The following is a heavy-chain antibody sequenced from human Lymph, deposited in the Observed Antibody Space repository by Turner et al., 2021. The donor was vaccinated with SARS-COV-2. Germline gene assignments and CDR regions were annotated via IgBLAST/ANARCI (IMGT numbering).Heavy chain of an antibody. Sequence: QVQLVESGGGVVQPGRSLRLPSAASGFTFSSYGMHWVRQAPGKGLEWVAVIWYDGSKKYYADSVKGRFTISRNNSKNTLYLQMNSLGAEDTAVYYCAKDPNWYVLSAVDYWGQGTLVTVSS. V-gene: IGHV3-33*06. CDR2: IWYDGSKK. D-gene: IGHD1-1*01. CDR3: AKDPNWYVLSAVDY. J-gene: IGHJ4*02. CDR1: GFTFSSYG.